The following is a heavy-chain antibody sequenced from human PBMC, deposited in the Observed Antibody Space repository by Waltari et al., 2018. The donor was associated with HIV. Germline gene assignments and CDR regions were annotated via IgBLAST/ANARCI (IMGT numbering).Heavy chain of an antibody. CDR3: ARRVGAAGRDY. J-gene: IGHJ4*02. CDR2: IYYSGGT. D-gene: IGHD6-13*01. CDR1: GGSISSSSYY. V-gene: IGHV4-39*01. Sequence: QLQLQESGPGLVKPSETLSLTCTVSGGSISSSSYYWGWIRQPPGKGLEWIGSIYYSGGTYYNPSIKSRVTISVDTSKNQFSLKLSSVTAADTAVYYCARRVGAAGRDYWGQGTLVTVSS.